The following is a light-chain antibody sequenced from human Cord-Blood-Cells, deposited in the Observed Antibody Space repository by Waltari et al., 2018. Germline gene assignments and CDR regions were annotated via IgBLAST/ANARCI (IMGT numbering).Light chain of an antibody. CDR3: CSYAGSSTFVV. CDR1: SSDVGSYNL. V-gene: IGLV2-23*02. CDR2: EVS. Sequence: QSALTQPASVSGSPGQSITISCTGTSSDVGSYNLVSWYQQHPGKAPKLMIYEVSKRPSGVSNRFSGSKSGNTASLTISGLHAEDDADSYCCSYAGSSTFVVFGGGTKLTVL. J-gene: IGLJ2*01.